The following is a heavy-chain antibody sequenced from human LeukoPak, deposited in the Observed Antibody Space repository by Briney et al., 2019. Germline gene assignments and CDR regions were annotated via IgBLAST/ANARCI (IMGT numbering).Heavy chain of an antibody. V-gene: IGHV3-21*01. CDR2: ISSSSSYI. J-gene: IGHJ4*02. CDR3: ARVGYSSGWYGY. Sequence: GGSLRLSCAASGFTFSSYSMNWVRPAPGKGLEWVSSISSSSSYIYYADSVKGRFTISRDNAKNSLYLQMNSLRAEDTAVYYCARVGYSSGWYGYWGQGTLVTVSS. CDR1: GFTFSSYS. D-gene: IGHD6-19*01.